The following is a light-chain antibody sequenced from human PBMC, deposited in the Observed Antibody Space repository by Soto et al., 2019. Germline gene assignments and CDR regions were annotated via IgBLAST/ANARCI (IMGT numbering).Light chain of an antibody. CDR2: DAS. V-gene: IGKV1-5*01. J-gene: IGKJ1*01. Sequence: DIQMTQSPSTLSASVGDRVTITCRASQSISSWLAWYQHKPGKXPXXLIYDASSLESGVPSRFSGGGSGTESTLTISSMHPDYSATYYCQQYNSYWTFGQGTKVDI. CDR1: QSISSW. CDR3: QQYNSYWT.